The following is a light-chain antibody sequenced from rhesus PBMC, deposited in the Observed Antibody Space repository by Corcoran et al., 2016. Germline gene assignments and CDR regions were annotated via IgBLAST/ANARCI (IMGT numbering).Light chain of an antibody. V-gene: IGLV2-38*01. CDR2: EVS. CDR3: GSYRSGSTYI. Sequence: QSALTQPPSVSKSLGQSVTISCTGSSSDIGGYNGVSWYQQHPGPAPRLLIYEVSTRPSGVSDRFSGSKSGNTASLTISGLQAEDEADYYRGSYRSGSTYIFGAGTPLTVL. CDR1: SSDIGGYNG. J-gene: IGLJ1*01.